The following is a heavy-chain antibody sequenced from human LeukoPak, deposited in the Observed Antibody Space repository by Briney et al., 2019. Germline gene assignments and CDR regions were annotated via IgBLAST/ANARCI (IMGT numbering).Heavy chain of an antibody. J-gene: IGHJ4*02. CDR3: AKSRSGWYLLDY. V-gene: IGHV3-23*01. CDR1: GLIFSNYA. Sequence: GGSLRLSCAASGLIFSNYAVSWVRQAPGKGLEWVSAIHGNGGTTYYADSVKGRFTISRDNSKNTLYLQMDSLRAEDTAVYYCAKSRSGWYLLDYWGQGTLVTVSS. CDR2: IHGNGGTT. D-gene: IGHD6-19*01.